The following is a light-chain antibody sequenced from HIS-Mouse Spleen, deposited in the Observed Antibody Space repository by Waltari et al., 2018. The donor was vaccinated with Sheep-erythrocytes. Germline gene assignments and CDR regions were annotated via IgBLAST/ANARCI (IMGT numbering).Light chain of an antibody. Sequence: EIVLTQSPGTLPFSPVERATISCRASQLVSSSYLAWYQQKPGQAPRLLIYGASSRATGIPDRFSGSGSGTDFTLTISRLEPVDFAVYYCQQYGSSPFTFGPGTKVDIK. CDR3: QQYGSSPFT. J-gene: IGKJ3*01. V-gene: IGKV3-20*01. CDR2: GAS. CDR1: QLVSSSY.